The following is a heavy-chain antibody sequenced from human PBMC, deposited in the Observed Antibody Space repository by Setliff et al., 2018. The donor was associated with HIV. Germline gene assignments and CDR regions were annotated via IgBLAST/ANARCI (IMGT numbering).Heavy chain of an antibody. J-gene: IGHJ4*02. CDR2: INGGGDPI. D-gene: IGHD4-17*01. CDR3: ARGAYGDYVYAFPYYFDY. Sequence: GGSLRLSCVASGFTFSSYGMHWVRQAPGKGLEWIAYINGGGDPIWYADSVKGRFTISRDNAKNSLYLQMNSLRAEDTAVYYCARGAYGDYVYAFPYYFDYWGQGTLVTVSS. V-gene: IGHV3-48*01. CDR1: GFTFSSYG.